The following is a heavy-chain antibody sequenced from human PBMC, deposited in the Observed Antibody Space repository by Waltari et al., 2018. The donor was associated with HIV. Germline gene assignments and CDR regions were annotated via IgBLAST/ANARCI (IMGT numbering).Heavy chain of an antibody. CDR3: ARGQWELLGAPIDY. D-gene: IGHD1-26*01. CDR1: GFTFSSYA. Sequence: EVQLVESGGGLVQPGGSLRLSCAASGFTFSSYAMHWVRQAPGKGLEYVSAISSNGGSTYYANSVKGRFTISRDNSKNTLYLQMGSLRAEDMAVYYCARGQWELLGAPIDYWGQGTLVTVSS. CDR2: ISSNGGST. V-gene: IGHV3-64*01. J-gene: IGHJ4*02.